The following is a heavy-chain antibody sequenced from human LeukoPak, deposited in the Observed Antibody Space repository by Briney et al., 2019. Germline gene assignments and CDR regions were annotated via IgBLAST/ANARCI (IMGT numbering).Heavy chain of an antibody. D-gene: IGHD1-26*01. Sequence: GGSLRLSCAASGFTFSSYSMNWVRQAPGKGLEWVSYISSSSSTIYYADSVKGRFTISRDNAKNSLYLQMNSLRAEDTAVYYCARGAISGSYYRPFDYWGQGTLVTVSS. CDR1: GFTFSSYS. V-gene: IGHV3-48*01. CDR2: ISSSSSTI. CDR3: ARGAISGSYYRPFDY. J-gene: IGHJ4*02.